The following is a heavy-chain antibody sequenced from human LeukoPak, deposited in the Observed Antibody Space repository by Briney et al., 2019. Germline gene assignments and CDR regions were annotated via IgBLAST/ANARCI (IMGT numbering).Heavy chain of an antibody. CDR3: AKGQTYSSSSVDY. CDR1: GFTFSSYA. V-gene: IGHV3-23*01. J-gene: IGHJ4*02. D-gene: IGHD6-6*01. Sequence: GASLRLSCAASGFTFSSYAMSWVRQAPGKGLEWVSAISGSGGSTYYADSVKGRFTISRDNSKNMLYLQMNSLRAEDTAVYYCAKGQTYSSSSVDYWGQGTLVTVSS. CDR2: ISGSGGST.